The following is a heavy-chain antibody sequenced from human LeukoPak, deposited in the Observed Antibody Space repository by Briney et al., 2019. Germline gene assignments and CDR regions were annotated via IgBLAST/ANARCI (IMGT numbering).Heavy chain of an antibody. V-gene: IGHV3-11*04. CDR3: ARRGQQSLYYYFLYMDV. D-gene: IGHD6-13*01. CDR2: ISSSGGII. Sequence: PGGSLRLSCATSGFTFSDYHMNWIRQAPGKGLEWVSYISSSGGIIYYADSVKGRFTISRDNTKNSLYLQMNSLRAEDTAVYYCARRGQQSLYYYFLYMDVWGKGTTVTVSS. J-gene: IGHJ6*03. CDR1: GFTFSDYH.